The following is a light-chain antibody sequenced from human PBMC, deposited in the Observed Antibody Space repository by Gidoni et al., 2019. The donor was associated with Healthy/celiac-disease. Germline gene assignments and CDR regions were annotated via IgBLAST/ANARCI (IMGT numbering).Light chain of an antibody. Sequence: IQMTQSPSSLSASVGDILTITCRASQSISSYLNWYQQKPGKAPKLLIYGASSLQSGVPSRYSGSGSETYFTLTISSLQPRYFATYYCQQSYSTPRTFGQGTKVEIK. CDR1: QSISSY. J-gene: IGKJ1*01. CDR2: GAS. V-gene: IGKV1-39*01. CDR3: QQSYSTPRT.